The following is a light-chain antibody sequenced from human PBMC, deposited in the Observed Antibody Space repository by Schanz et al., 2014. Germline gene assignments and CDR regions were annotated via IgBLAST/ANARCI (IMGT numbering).Light chain of an antibody. CDR1: QGISNY. J-gene: IGKJ2*01. Sequence: DIQMTQSPSSLSASVGDSVTITCRASQGISNYLAWYQQKPGKVPKLLIHAASSLQSGVPSRFSGSGSGTEFTLTITSLQPEDVATYYCHKYSGAPHIFGQGTKVEIK. CDR2: AAS. CDR3: HKYSGAPHI. V-gene: IGKV1-27*01.